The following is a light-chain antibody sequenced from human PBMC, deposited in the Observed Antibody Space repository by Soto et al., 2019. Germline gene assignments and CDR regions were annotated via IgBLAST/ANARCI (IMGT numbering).Light chain of an antibody. V-gene: IGLV2-8*01. CDR3: KSYAGSNTYV. CDR1: KSDIGVYDF. J-gene: IGLJ2*01. CDR2: EVV. Sequence: QSALTQPPSASGSPGQSVTISCTGTKSDIGVYDFVSWYQQHPGKAPRLIIYEVVQRTSGVPDRFSGSKSGNTASLTVSGLQAADEGDYFCKSYAGSNTYVFGRGTKLTVL.